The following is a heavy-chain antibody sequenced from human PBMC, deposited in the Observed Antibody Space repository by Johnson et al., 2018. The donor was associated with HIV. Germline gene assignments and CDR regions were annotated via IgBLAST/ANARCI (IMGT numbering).Heavy chain of an antibody. V-gene: IGHV3-33*06. CDR3: ANDFWSGSGI. Sequence: QVQLVESGGGVVQPGRSLRLSCAASGFTFSNFGMHWVRQAPGKGLELVAVIWYDGSNKYYADSVKGRFTISRDNSKSTLYLQMNSLRAEDTAVYYCANDFWSGSGIWGQGTMVTVSS. J-gene: IGHJ3*02. CDR2: IWYDGSNK. CDR1: GFTFSNFG. D-gene: IGHD3-3*01.